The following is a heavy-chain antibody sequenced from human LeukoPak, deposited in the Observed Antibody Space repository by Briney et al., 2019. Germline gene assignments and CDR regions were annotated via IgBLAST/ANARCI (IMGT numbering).Heavy chain of an antibody. CDR1: GFTFSDYW. Sequence: GGSLRLSGTASGFTFSDYWMTWVRQAPGKGPEWVANIKQDGSQRYYVDSVRGRFTISRDNAKNSLFLQMNGLRAEDTAVYYCARRGGSSSRRSPIDYWGQGTLVTVSS. CDR2: IKQDGSQR. D-gene: IGHD6-6*01. J-gene: IGHJ4*02. CDR3: ARRGGSSSRRSPIDY. V-gene: IGHV3-7*01.